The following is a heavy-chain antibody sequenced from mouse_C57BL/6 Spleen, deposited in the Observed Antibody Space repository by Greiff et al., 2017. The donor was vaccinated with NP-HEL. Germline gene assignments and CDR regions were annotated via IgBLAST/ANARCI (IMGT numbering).Heavy chain of an antibody. CDR3: ARWGWLSPYAMDY. V-gene: IGHV1-50*01. CDR2: IDPSDSYT. Sequence: VQLQQPGAELVKPGASVKLSCKASGYTFTSYWMQWVKQRPGQGLEWIGEIDPSDSYTNYNQKFKGKATLTVDTSSSTAYMQLSSLTSEDSAVYYCARWGWLSPYAMDYWGQGTSVTVSS. J-gene: IGHJ4*01. D-gene: IGHD2-3*01. CDR1: GYTFTSYW.